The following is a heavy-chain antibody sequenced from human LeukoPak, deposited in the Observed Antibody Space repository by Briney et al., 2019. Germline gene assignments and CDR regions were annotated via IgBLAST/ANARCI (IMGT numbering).Heavy chain of an antibody. CDR2: IYTNGGT. Sequence: SGTLSLTCTVSGGSIVIYYWRWIRQPAGTGLEWIGRIYTNGGTNYNPSLKSRVTMSVDTSKNQSSLKLSSVTAADTAVYYCATKYSSGWYWYFDLWGRGTLVTVSS. CDR3: ATKYSSGWYWYFDL. V-gene: IGHV4-4*07. D-gene: IGHD6-19*01. J-gene: IGHJ2*01. CDR1: GGSIVIYY.